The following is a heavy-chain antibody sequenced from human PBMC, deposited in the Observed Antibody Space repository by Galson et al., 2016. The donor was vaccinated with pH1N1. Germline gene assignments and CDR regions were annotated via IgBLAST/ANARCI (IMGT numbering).Heavy chain of an antibody. CDR2: ILYDGTNE. D-gene: IGHD5-12*01. Sequence: SLSLSCAASGFTFTSYAMHWVRQAPGKGLEWVAVILYDGTNEYYADSVKGRLTISRDKTQSTVYLQMNSLRTEDTAVYYCARDSEYSGHEGFHWAQGTLVIVSS. V-gene: IGHV3-30*04. J-gene: IGHJ4*02. CDR1: GFTFTSYA. CDR3: ARDSEYSGHEGFH.